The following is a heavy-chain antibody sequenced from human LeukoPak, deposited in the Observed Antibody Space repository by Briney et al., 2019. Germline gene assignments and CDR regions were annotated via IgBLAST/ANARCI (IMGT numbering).Heavy chain of an antibody. D-gene: IGHD3-3*01. CDR1: GGSISSYY. Sequence: ASETLSLTCTVSGGSISSYYWSWIRQPPGKGLEWIGYIYYSGSTNYNTSLKSRVTISVDTSKNHFSLKLSSVTAADTAVYYCARQAISNLAFDYWGQGTLVTVSS. CDR3: ARQAISNLAFDY. CDR2: IYYSGST. V-gene: IGHV4-59*08. J-gene: IGHJ4*02.